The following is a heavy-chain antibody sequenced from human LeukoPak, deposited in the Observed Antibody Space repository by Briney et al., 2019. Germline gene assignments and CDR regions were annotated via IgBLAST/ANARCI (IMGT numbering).Heavy chain of an antibody. V-gene: IGHV3-21*01. Sequence: GGSLRLSCAASGFTFTSYTMNGVRQAPGKGLEWVSSITSGSSYIYYADSVKGRFTISRDNAKNSLYLQMTSLRVEDTAVYYCAKTYGHFDDWGQGTLVTVSS. CDR1: GFTFTSYT. CDR2: ITSGSSYI. J-gene: IGHJ4*02. D-gene: IGHD4-17*01. CDR3: AKTYGHFDD.